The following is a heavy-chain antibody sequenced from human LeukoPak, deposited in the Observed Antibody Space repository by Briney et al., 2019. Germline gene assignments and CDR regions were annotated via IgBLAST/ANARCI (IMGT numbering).Heavy chain of an antibody. V-gene: IGHV3-23*01. Sequence: PGGSLRLSCAASGFTFSSYAMSWVRQAPGKGLEWVSAISGSGGSTYYADSVKGRFTISRDNSKNTLYLQMNSLRAEDTAVYYCAKDRSSGWYGPGNFDYWGQGTLLTVSS. D-gene: IGHD6-19*01. CDR3: AKDRSSGWYGPGNFDY. J-gene: IGHJ4*02. CDR1: GFTFSSYA. CDR2: ISGSGGST.